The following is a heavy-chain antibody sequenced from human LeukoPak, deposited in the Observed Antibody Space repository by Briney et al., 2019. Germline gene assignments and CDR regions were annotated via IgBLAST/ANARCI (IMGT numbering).Heavy chain of an antibody. D-gene: IGHD5-18*01. V-gene: IGHV3-7*04. Sequence: GGSLRLSCAASGFIFNTYSMTWVRQAPGKGLEWVANIHKDGSEKYYVDSVKGRFSITRDNAKNSLFLQMNSLRAEDSAVYYCARYGYGYGTPFDYWGQGTLVTVSS. J-gene: IGHJ4*02. CDR1: GFIFNTYS. CDR2: IHKDGSEK. CDR3: ARYGYGYGTPFDY.